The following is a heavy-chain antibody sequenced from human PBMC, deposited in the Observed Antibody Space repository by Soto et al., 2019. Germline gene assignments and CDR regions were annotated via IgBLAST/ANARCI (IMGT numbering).Heavy chain of an antibody. V-gene: IGHV2-5*01. Sequence: RLVNPTQTLTLTCSFSGFSLSTSGVGVGWIRQSPGKALEWLALIYWSGDEHYRPSLKSRLSITKDTSKNHVVLIMTDMDPVDTATYSCQSAFETLPVFAFDIWGQGTMVTVSS. CDR2: IYWSGDE. J-gene: IGHJ3*02. CDR1: GFSLSTSGVG. CDR3: QSAFETLPVFAFDI. D-gene: IGHD3-3*02.